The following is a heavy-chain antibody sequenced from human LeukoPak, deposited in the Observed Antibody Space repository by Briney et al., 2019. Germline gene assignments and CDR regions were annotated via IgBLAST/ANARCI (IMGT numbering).Heavy chain of an antibody. CDR1: GGSISSSSYY. D-gene: IGHD5/OR15-5a*01. V-gene: IGHV4-39*01. J-gene: IGHJ3*02. CDR2: IYYSGST. CDR3: ARRLDAFDI. Sequence: SETLSLTCTVAGGSISSSSYYWGWIRQPPGKGLEWIGSIYYSGSTYYNPSLKSRVTISVDTSKNQFSLKLSSVTAADTAVYYCARRLDAFDIWGQGTMVTVSS.